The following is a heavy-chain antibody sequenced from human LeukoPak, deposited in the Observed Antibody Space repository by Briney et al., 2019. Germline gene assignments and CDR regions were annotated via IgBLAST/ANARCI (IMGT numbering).Heavy chain of an antibody. CDR2: ISAYNGNT. CDR1: GYTFTSYG. Sequence: GASVKVSCKASGYTFTSYGISWVRQAPGQGLEWMGWISAYNGNTNYAQKLQGRVTMTRDMSTSTVYMELSSLRSEDTAVYYCARMWACCGGDCYPVGWAFDIWGQGTMVTVSS. V-gene: IGHV1-18*01. CDR3: ARMWACCGGDCYPVGWAFDI. J-gene: IGHJ3*02. D-gene: IGHD2-21*02.